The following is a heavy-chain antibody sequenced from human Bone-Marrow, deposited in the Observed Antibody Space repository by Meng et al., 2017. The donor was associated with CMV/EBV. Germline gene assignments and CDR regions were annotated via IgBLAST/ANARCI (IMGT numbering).Heavy chain of an antibody. V-gene: IGHV1-18*01. CDR3: ARDAFITGTTYYYGMDV. CDR1: GYTFVNYG. Sequence: ASVKVSCKASGYTFVNYGLSWVRQAPGQGLEWMGWISIYNGNTNYAEKFQGRVTMTTDTSTSTAYMELRRLTSHDTAMYYCARDAFITGTTYYYGMDVWGQGTTVTGSS. CDR2: ISIYNGNT. D-gene: IGHD1-20*01. J-gene: IGHJ6*01.